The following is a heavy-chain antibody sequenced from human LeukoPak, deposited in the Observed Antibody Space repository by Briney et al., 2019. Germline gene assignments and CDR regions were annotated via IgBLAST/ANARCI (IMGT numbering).Heavy chain of an antibody. Sequence: SVKVSCKASGGTFSSYAISWARQAPGQGLEWMGGIIPIFGTANYAQKFQGRVTITTDESTSTAYMELSSLRSEDTAVYYCARAGYSSSWYVGGWFDPWGQGTLVTVSS. CDR1: GGTFSSYA. D-gene: IGHD6-13*01. J-gene: IGHJ5*02. V-gene: IGHV1-69*05. CDR2: IIPIFGTA. CDR3: ARAGYSSSWYVGGWFDP.